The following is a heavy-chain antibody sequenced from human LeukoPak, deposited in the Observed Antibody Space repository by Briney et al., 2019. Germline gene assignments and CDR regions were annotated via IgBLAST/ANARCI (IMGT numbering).Heavy chain of an antibody. CDR1: GGSISSSGYY. J-gene: IGHJ3*02. V-gene: IGHV4-39*07. CDR2: IYYSGNT. CDR3: ARNQAVAANRGAFDI. D-gene: IGHD6-19*01. Sequence: SETLSLTCTVSGGSISSSGYYWGWIRQPPGKGLEWIGSIYYSGNTYYNPYNPSLTSRVTMSVDTSKNQFSLKLDSVTEIDTAMYYCARNQAVAANRGAFDIWGQGTMVTVSS.